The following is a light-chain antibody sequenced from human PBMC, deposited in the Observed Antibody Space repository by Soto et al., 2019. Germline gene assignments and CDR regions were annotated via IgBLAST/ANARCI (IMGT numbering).Light chain of an antibody. V-gene: IGKV3-20*01. J-gene: IGKJ3*01. Sequence: EIVLTQSPGTLSLSPGERATLSCRASQSVSSSYLAWYQQKPGQAPRLLIYGASSRATGIPDGFSGSGSGTDFTLTISRLEPEDFAVYYCQQYASSPQTFGPGTKVDIK. CDR2: GAS. CDR3: QQYASSPQT. CDR1: QSVSSSY.